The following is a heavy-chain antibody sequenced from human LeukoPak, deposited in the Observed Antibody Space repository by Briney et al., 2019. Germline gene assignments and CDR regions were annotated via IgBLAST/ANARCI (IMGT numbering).Heavy chain of an antibody. CDR3: ARERPPGIAAADHQGGD. Sequence: GGSLRLSCAASGFTFSSYWMHWVRQAPGKGLVWVSRINSDGSSTSYADSAKGRFTISRDNAKNTLYLQMNSLRAEDTAVYYCARERPPGIAAADHQGGDWGQGTLVSVSS. CDR2: INSDGSST. V-gene: IGHV3-74*01. J-gene: IGHJ4*02. D-gene: IGHD6-13*01. CDR1: GFTFSSYW.